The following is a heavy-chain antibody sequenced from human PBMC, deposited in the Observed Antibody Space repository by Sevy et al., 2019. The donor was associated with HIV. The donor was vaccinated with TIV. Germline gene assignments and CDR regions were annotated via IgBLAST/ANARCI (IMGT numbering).Heavy chain of an antibody. CDR2: ISYDGIKT. J-gene: IGHJ4*02. V-gene: IGHV3-30*18. CDR1: GFTFSTYG. Sequence: GGSLRLSCAASGFTFSTYGMHWVRQAPGKGLEWVAVISYDGIKTYYADSMKGRFTISRDNSKNTLYRQMNSLRPEDTAVYYCAKDGGWYNYAPSDYWGLGTLVTVSS. CDR3: AKDGGWYNYAPSDY. D-gene: IGHD1-1*01.